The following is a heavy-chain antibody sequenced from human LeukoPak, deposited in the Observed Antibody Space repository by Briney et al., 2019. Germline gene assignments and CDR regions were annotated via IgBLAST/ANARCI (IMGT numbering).Heavy chain of an antibody. CDR3: ARFGGGGY. CDR1: GGSISSSYY. Sequence: SGTLSLTCAVSGGSISSSYYWSWIRQPPGKGLEWIGHIYYSGSTNYNPSLKSRVTISVDTSKNQFSLKLSSVTAADTAVYYCARFGGGGYWGQGTLVTVSS. V-gene: IGHV4-61*01. J-gene: IGHJ4*02. D-gene: IGHD3-10*01. CDR2: IYYSGST.